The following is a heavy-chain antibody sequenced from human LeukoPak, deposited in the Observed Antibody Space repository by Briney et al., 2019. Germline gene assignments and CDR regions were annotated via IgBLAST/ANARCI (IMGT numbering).Heavy chain of an antibody. V-gene: IGHV1-18*01. D-gene: IGHD6-13*01. CDR1: RYTFTSSG. Sequence: ASVKVSCKPSRYTFTSSGISWVRQAPGQGREWMGCISAYNGNTNYTQKLQGRVTMATDTSTSTAYMELRSLRSDDTAVYYCARESEQQPYGMDVWGQGATVTVSS. CDR2: ISAYNGNT. J-gene: IGHJ6*01. CDR3: ARESEQQPYGMDV.